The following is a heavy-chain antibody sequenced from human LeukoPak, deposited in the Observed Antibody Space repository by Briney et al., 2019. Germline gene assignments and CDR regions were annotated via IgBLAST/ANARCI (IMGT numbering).Heavy chain of an antibody. J-gene: IGHJ4*02. Sequence: GGSLRLSCAASGFTFSSFGMHWVRQAPGQGLEWVAFILYDGTNKYYADSVKGRFTISRDNAKNALYLQMNSLRAEDTAVYYCARDPRSTTEGGTNYWGQGTLVTVSS. CDR1: GFTFSSFG. CDR3: ARDPRSTTEGGTNY. V-gene: IGHV3-30*02. CDR2: ILYDGTNK. D-gene: IGHD1-26*01.